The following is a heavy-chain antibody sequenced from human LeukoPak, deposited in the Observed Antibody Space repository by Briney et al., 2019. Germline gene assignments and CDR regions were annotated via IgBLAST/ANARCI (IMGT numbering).Heavy chain of an antibody. CDR2: ISYSGTT. V-gene: IGHV4-59*01. CDR1: GGSISSFY. Sequence: SETLSLTCTVSGGSISSFYWSWIRQPPGKGLEYIGYISYSGTTSYNPSLKSRVTISVDTSKNQLSLKLTSVTAADTAVYYCARDKGLPQAFDLWGQGTMVTVSS. D-gene: IGHD5/OR15-5a*01. J-gene: IGHJ3*01. CDR3: ARDKGLPQAFDL.